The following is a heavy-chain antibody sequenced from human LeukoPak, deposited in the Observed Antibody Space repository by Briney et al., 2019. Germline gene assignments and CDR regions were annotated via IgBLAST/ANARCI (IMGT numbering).Heavy chain of an antibody. CDR1: GGSISSGGYY. D-gene: IGHD4-11*01. CDR3: ARYSNLSFDP. CDR2: IYHSGST. Sequence: KSSETLSLTCTVSGGSISSGGYYWSWIRQPPGKGLEWIGYIYHSGSTDYNPSLKSRVTISVDRSKNQFSLKLSSVTAADTAVYYCARYSNLSFDPWGQGTLVTVSS. J-gene: IGHJ5*02. V-gene: IGHV4-30-2*01.